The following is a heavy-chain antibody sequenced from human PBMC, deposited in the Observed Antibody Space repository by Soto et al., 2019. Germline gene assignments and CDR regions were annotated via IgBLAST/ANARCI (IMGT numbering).Heavy chain of an antibody. D-gene: IGHD1-20*01. CDR2: IIPIFGIT. J-gene: IGHJ1*01. V-gene: IGHV1-69*01. CDR1: GGTFSGYA. Sequence: QAHLMQSGAEVKKPGSSVKVSCKASGGTFSGYAISWVRQRPGRGLEWMGGIIPIFGITTYTEKFQGRITLAADGSTGTAFMDLRSLISADTAVYYCARDPRSITGTTSSEDFQFWGPGTLVSVSS. CDR3: ARDPRSITGTTSSEDFQF.